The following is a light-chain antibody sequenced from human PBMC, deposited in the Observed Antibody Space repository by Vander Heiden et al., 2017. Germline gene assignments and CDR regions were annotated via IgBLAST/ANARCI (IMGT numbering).Light chain of an antibody. CDR3: QQYDNLPPALT. CDR1: QDISNY. CDR2: DAS. J-gene: IGKJ4*01. V-gene: IGKV1-33*01. Sequence: DIQMTHSPSSLSASVGDRLPITGQASQDISNYRNWYQQKQGKAPKLLIYDASNLETGVPSRFSGSGSGTDFTFTISSLQPEDIATYYCQQYDNLPPALTFGGGTKVEIK.